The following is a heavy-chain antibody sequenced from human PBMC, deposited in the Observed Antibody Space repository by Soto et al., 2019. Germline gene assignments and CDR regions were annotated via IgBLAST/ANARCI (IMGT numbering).Heavy chain of an antibody. V-gene: IGHV4-39*07. CDR3: ARQGSRGGYEFWFDP. Sequence: PSETLSLTCTVSGGSISSSSYYWGWIRQPPGKGLEWIGRIYYSGSTNYNPSLKSRVTISVDKSKSQFSLKLSSVTAADTAVYYCARQGSRGGYEFWFDPWGQGTLVTVSS. J-gene: IGHJ5*02. CDR2: IYYSGST. CDR1: GGSISSSSYY. D-gene: IGHD5-12*01.